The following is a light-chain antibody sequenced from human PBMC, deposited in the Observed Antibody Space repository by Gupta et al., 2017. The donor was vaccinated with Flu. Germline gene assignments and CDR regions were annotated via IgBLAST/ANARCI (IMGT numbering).Light chain of an antibody. J-gene: IGKJ1*01. V-gene: IGKV1-5*03. Sequence: DIQMTQSPSTLSASVGDRVTITCRASQSISSWLTWYQQKPGKAPKLLIYKASSLESGVPSMFSGSGSGTEFTLTISSLQPDDFATYYCQQYNSHSTFGQGTKVEIK. CDR3: QQYNSHST. CDR2: KAS. CDR1: QSISSW.